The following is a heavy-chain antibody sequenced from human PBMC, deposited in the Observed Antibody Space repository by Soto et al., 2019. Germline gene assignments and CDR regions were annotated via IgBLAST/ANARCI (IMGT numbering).Heavy chain of an antibody. CDR2: ISSSSSYI. D-gene: IGHD5-18*01. CDR3: ERDQPGYSYGYGLGY. V-gene: IGHV3-21*01. CDR1: GFTFSSYS. Sequence: EVQLVESGGGLVKPGGSLRLSCAASGFTFSSYSMNWVRQAPGKWLEWVSSISSSSSYIYYADSVKGRFTILRDNAKNSLYLQMNRLRADDTAVYYCERDQPGYSYGYGLGYCGQGTLVTVSS. J-gene: IGHJ4*02.